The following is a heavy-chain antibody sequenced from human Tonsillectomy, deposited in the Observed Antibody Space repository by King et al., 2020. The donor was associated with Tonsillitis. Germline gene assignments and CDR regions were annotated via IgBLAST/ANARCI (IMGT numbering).Heavy chain of an antibody. CDR3: DGADY. D-gene: IGHD1-26*01. Sequence: VQLVESGGGLVQPGGSLRLSCAASGFTFTNYALSWVRQPPGKGLEWVSVISSSGGITYYAAPVKGRFTISRDNSKNTLYLQMNSLRAEDTAVYYCDGADYWGQGTLVTVSS. CDR2: ISSSGGIT. V-gene: IGHV3-23*04. CDR1: GFTFTNYA. J-gene: IGHJ4*02.